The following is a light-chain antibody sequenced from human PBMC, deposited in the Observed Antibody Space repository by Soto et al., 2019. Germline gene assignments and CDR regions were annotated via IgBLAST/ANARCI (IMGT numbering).Light chain of an antibody. V-gene: IGKV3-20*01. Sequence: EIVLTQSPGTLSLSPGERATLSCRASQSVSSNHLVWYQQKPGQSPRLLIYAASSRASGIPERFSGSGSGTDFTLTISRLEPEDFAVYYCQQYGSSPLTFGGGTKVEIK. CDR2: AAS. CDR3: QQYGSSPLT. CDR1: QSVSSNH. J-gene: IGKJ4*01.